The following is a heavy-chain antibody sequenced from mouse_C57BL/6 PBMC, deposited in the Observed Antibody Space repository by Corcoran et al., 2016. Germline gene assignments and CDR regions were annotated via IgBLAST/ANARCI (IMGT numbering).Heavy chain of an antibody. Sequence: EVQLQQPGPELVKPGASVKISCKASGYTFTDYYMNWVKQSHGKSLEWIGDINPNNGGTSYNQKFKGKATLTVDKSSSTAYMELRSLTSEDSAVYYCASWYWYFDVWGTGTTVTVSS. CDR2: INPNNGGT. CDR1: GYTFTDYY. CDR3: ASWYWYFDV. J-gene: IGHJ1*03. V-gene: IGHV1-26*01.